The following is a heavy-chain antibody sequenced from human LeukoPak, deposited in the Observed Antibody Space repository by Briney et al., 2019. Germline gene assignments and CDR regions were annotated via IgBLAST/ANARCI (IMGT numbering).Heavy chain of an antibody. Sequence: SETLSLTCAVYGGSFSGYYWSWIRQPPGKGLEWIGEINHSGSTNYNPSLKSRVTISVDTSKNQFSLKLSSVTAADTAVYYCARHPLLRGVTYDYYYYMDVWGKGTTATISS. V-gene: IGHV4-34*01. CDR1: GGSFSGYY. D-gene: IGHD3-10*01. J-gene: IGHJ6*03. CDR2: INHSGST. CDR3: ARHPLLRGVTYDYYYYMDV.